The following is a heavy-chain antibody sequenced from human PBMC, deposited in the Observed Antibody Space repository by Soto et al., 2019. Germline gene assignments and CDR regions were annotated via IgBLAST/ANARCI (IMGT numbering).Heavy chain of an antibody. CDR2: INSDGSST. D-gene: IGHD2-21*01. CDR1: GFTFSGYW. V-gene: IGHV3-74*01. J-gene: IGHJ4*02. Sequence: EVQLVESGGGLVHPGGSLRLSCAASGFTFSGYWMHSVRQAPGKGLVWVSRINSDGSSTSYADSVKGRFTTSRDNAKNTLYLQMNILRAEDTAVDYSAREPSSQIAILDYWGQGTLVTVSS. CDR3: AREPSSQIAILDY.